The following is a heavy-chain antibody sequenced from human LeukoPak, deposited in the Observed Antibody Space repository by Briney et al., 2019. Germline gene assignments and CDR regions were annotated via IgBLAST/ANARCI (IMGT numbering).Heavy chain of an antibody. V-gene: IGHV3-7*01. J-gene: IGHJ4*02. CDR1: GFTFSSYW. D-gene: IGHD6-13*01. CDR3: ARGTESPHSSSWYAPH. CDR2: IKQDGSEK. Sequence: GGSLRLSCAASGFTFSSYWMSWVRQAPGKGLEWVANIKQDGSEKYYVDSVKGRFTISRDNAKNSLYLQMNSLRAEDTAVYYCARGTESPHSSSWYAPHWGQGTLVTVSS.